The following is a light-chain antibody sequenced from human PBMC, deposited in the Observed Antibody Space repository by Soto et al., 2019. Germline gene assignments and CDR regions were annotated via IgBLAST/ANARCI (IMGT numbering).Light chain of an antibody. V-gene: IGLV2-14*01. CDR2: EGS. CDR3: LSYTSSTPLV. CDR1: DSDIGGFKY. J-gene: IGLJ2*01. Sequence: QSVLTQPASVSGSRGQSITISCSGSDSDIGGFKYVSWYQHQPGKAPKLLIFEGSKLPSGVSSRFSASKSGNTASLTISGLQAEDEAEYYCLSYTSSTPLVFGGGTKLTVL.